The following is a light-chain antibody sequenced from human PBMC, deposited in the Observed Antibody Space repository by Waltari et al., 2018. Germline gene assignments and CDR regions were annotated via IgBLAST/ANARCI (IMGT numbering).Light chain of an antibody. J-gene: IGKJ5*01. CDR3: QQFYNYPPT. V-gene: IGKV1D-13*01. CDR1: QAISSS. Sequence: AIQLTQSPPSLSASVGDRVPIACRARQAISSSLVWYQQKPGKAPKRLIYDASTLENGVPSRFSGSGSGTDFTLTISSLQPEDFSTYHCQQFYNYPPTFGQGTRLEIK. CDR2: DAS.